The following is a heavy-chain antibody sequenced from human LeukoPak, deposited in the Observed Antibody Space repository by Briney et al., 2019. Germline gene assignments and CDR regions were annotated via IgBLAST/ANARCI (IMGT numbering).Heavy chain of an antibody. Sequence: MASETLSLTCTVSGGSISSYYWSWIRQPPGKGLEWIGYIYYSGSTNYNPSLKSRVTISLDTSGNQFSLKLSSVTAADTAVYYCASGYCGGACQLGGVDMWGQGTMVTVSS. CDR2: IYYSGST. J-gene: IGHJ3*02. CDR1: GGSISSYY. D-gene: IGHD2-21*02. CDR3: ASGYCGGACQLGGVDM. V-gene: IGHV4-59*01.